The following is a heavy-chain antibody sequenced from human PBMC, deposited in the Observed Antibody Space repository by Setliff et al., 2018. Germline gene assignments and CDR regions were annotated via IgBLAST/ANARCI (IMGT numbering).Heavy chain of an antibody. CDR1: GFIFDDYG. CDR2: INWNGGST. CDR3: ARDCRYCSGGSPYWYFDL. J-gene: IGHJ2*01. V-gene: IGHV3-20*01. Sequence: LRLSCAASGFIFDDYGMSWVRQAPGKGLEWVSGINWNGGSTGYADSVKGRFTISRDNAKNSLYLQMNSLRAEDTALYHCARDCRYCSGGSPYWYFDLWGRGILVTVSS. D-gene: IGHD2-15*01.